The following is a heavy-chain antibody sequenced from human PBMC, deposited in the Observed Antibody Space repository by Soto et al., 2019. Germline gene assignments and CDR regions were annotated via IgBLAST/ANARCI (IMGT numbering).Heavy chain of an antibody. D-gene: IGHD1-1*01. Sequence: GSLRLSCAASGFTFSSYEMNWVRQAPGKGLEWVSYISSSGNTIYYADSVKGRFTISRDNAKNSLFLQMNSLRAEDTAVYYCAPAPTGLDVWGQGTTVTVSS. J-gene: IGHJ6*02. CDR3: APAPTGLDV. CDR1: GFTFSSYE. V-gene: IGHV3-48*03. CDR2: ISSSGNTI.